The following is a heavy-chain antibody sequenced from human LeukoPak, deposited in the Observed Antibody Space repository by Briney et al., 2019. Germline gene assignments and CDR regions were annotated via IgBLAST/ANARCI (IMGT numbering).Heavy chain of an antibody. Sequence: GGSLRLSCAASGFTFSSYAMSWVRQAPGKGLEWVSAISGSGGSTYYADSVNGRFTISRDNSKNTLYLQMNSLRAEDTAVYYCAKDYGDYVFYFDYWGQGTLVTVSS. D-gene: IGHD4-17*01. V-gene: IGHV3-23*01. CDR3: AKDYGDYVFYFDY. CDR1: GFTFSSYA. J-gene: IGHJ4*02. CDR2: ISGSGGST.